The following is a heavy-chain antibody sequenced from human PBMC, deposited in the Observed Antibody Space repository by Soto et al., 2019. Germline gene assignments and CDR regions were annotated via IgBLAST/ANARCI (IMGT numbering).Heavy chain of an antibody. D-gene: IGHD3-22*01. CDR1: GGSISSSSYY. CDR3: ARDRLEYYFDY. Sequence: SETLSLTCTVSGGSISSSSYYWGWIRQPPGKGLEWIGSIYYSGSTYYNPFLKSRVTISVDTSKNQFSLKLSSVTAADTAVYYCARDRLEYYFDYWGQGTLVTVSS. V-gene: IGHV4-39*07. J-gene: IGHJ4*02. CDR2: IYYSGST.